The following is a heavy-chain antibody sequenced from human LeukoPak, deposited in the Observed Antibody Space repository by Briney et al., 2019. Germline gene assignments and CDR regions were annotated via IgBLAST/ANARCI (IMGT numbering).Heavy chain of an antibody. CDR1: GFTFSSYW. CDR2: INSDGSST. CDR3: ARVRYGSSLIFQH. Sequence: PGGSLRLSCAASGFTFSSYWMHWVRHAPGKGLVWVSRINSDGSSTSYADSVKGRFTISRDNAKNTLYLQMNSLRAEDTAVYYCARVRYGSSLIFQHWGQGTLVTVSS. V-gene: IGHV3-74*01. J-gene: IGHJ1*01. D-gene: IGHD6-13*01.